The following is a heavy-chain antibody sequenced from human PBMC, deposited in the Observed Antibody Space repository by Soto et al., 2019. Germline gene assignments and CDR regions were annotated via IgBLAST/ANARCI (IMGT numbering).Heavy chain of an antibody. CDR2: ISYDGMNA. Sequence: QVQLVESGGGVVQPGGSLRLSCVASGFAFSTYSLHWVRQAPGKGLEWVAVISYDGMNAYSPDSVKGLFTVSRDNSKNSLYLLMPSLRPEDTALFYCARGGEKISRGPDYYYGMDVWGQGTTVTISS. CDR3: ARGGEKISRGPDYYYGMDV. J-gene: IGHJ6*02. CDR1: GFAFSTYS. D-gene: IGHD2-15*01. V-gene: IGHV3-30*04.